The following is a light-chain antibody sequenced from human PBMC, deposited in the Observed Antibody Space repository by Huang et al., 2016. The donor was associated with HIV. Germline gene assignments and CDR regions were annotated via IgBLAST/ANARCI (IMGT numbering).Light chain of an antibody. CDR2: SAS. CDR3: QQSYGALSS. J-gene: IGKJ5*01. CDR1: QSVGTY. Sequence: IQMTQSPTSLSASVGDRVFISCRTSQSVGTYLNWYQRKPGKAPKLLISSASTLHNGVPSMFSGGGSGTVFTLTIRGLQFDDFATYFCQQSYGALSSFGPGTRL. V-gene: IGKV1-39*01.